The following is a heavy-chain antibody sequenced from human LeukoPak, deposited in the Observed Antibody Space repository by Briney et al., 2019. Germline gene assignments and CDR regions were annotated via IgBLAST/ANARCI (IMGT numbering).Heavy chain of an antibody. CDR1: GFTFSSYS. Sequence: PGGSLRLSCAASGFTFSSYSMNWVRQAPGKGLEWVSSISSSSSYIYYADSVKGRFTISRDNAKNSLYLQMNSLRAEDTAVYYCALGGRGYSYGVPIDYWGQGTLVTVSS. CDR3: ALGGRGYSYGVPIDY. D-gene: IGHD5-18*01. V-gene: IGHV3-21*01. J-gene: IGHJ4*02. CDR2: ISSSSSYI.